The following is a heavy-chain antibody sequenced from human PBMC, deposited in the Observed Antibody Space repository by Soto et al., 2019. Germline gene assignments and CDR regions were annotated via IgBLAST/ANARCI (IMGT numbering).Heavy chain of an antibody. D-gene: IGHD1-1*01. CDR2: INPFGRRV. CDR3: ARARIETLNVFDY. V-gene: IGHV1-46*01. J-gene: IGHJ4*02. Sequence: QVQLVQSGAEVKTPGASVTVSCKTSGYAFTDSFIHWLRQAPGHGLEWMGMINPFGRRVTYAQTFQSRVTMTKDTSANTVYLELNSLVPEQTGVYYCARARIETLNVFDYWGQGTLVSVSS. CDR1: GYAFTDSF.